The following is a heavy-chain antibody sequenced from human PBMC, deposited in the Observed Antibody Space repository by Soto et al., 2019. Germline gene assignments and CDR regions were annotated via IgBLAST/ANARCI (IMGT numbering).Heavy chain of an antibody. J-gene: IGHJ6*02. D-gene: IGHD5-18*01. Sequence: GGSLRLSCAASGFTFDDYTMHWVRQAPGKGLEWVSLISWDGGSTYYADSVKGRFTISRDNSKNSLYLQMNSLRTEDTALYYCAKDVAVDTAMWSGMDVWGQGTTVTVSS. CDR3: AKDVAVDTAMWSGMDV. CDR2: ISWDGGST. V-gene: IGHV3-43*01. CDR1: GFTFDDYT.